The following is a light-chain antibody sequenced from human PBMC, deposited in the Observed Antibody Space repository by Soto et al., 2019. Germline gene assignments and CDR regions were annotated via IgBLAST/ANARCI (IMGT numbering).Light chain of an antibody. CDR3: QHYKISTRYS. Sequence: DIQMTQSPSTXSASVGDRVTITCRASENINKWLAWYQQRPGTVPKLLIYQASNLESGVPARFSGSGSGTDFTLTISSLQPEDFATYYCQHYKISTRYSFGQGTKVDIK. J-gene: IGKJ2*03. V-gene: IGKV1-5*03. CDR2: QAS. CDR1: ENINKW.